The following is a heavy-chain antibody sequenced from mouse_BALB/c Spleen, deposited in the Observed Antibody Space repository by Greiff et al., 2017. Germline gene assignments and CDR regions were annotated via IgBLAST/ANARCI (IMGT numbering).Heavy chain of an antibody. CDR3: ARGDYYGSSYGAMDY. Sequence: VQLQQSGAELVRPGTSVKMSCKAAGYTFTNYWIGWVKQRPGYGLEWIGDIYPGGGYTNYNEKFKGKATLTADTSSSTAYMQLSSLTSEDSAIYYCARGDYYGSSYGAMDYWGQGTSVTVSS. D-gene: IGHD1-1*01. J-gene: IGHJ4*01. CDR2: IYPGGGYT. CDR1: GYTFTNYW. V-gene: IGHV1-63*02.